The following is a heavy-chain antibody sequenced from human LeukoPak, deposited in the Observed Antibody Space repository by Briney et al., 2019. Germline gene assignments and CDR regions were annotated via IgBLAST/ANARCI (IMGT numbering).Heavy chain of an antibody. CDR3: GGY. CDR2: INHSRST. J-gene: IGHJ4*02. Sequence: SETLSLTCDVYGVSFSTYYWTWIRQPPGKGLELTGEINHSRSTNYKPSLKSRLTISVDTSKNQFSLKLRSVTATDTSVYYCGGYWGQGTLVTVSS. V-gene: IGHV4-34*01. CDR1: GVSFSTYY.